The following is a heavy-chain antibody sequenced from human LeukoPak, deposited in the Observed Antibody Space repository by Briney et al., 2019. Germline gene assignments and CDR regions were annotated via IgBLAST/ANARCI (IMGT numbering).Heavy chain of an antibody. CDR3: ARQGSGTGYYYYYYGMEV. J-gene: IGHJ6*02. CDR2: INHSGST. Sequence: PSETLSLTCAVYGGSFSGYYWSRIRQPPGKGLEWIGEINHSGSTNYNPSLKSRVTISIDTSKNQFSLKLSSVTASDTAVYYCARQGSGTGYYYYYYGMEVWGQGTTVTVSS. V-gene: IGHV4-34*01. D-gene: IGHD3-10*01. CDR1: GGSFSGYY.